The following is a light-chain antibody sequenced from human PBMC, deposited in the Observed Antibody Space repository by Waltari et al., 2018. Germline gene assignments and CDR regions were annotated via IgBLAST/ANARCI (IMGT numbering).Light chain of an antibody. Sequence: EIVFTQCPATLSLSPGDRATLSSRASQTVRSFLAWYQQKPGQAPRPLSFDASSRAPAIPATFRGSGSGTDFTLTVSNLEPEDFAVYCCLQRSNWPYTFGQGTRVEIK. J-gene: IGKJ2*01. V-gene: IGKV3-11*01. CDR3: LQRSNWPYT. CDR2: DAS. CDR1: QTVRSF.